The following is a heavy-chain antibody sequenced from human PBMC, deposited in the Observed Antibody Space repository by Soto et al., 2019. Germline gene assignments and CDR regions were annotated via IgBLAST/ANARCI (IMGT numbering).Heavy chain of an antibody. D-gene: IGHD6-6*01. Sequence: SSVKGYCKAAGWAISSYAVSWRRQATGKGLEWMGGIIPIFGTANYAQKFQGRVTITADESTSTAYMELSSLRSEDTAVYYCARDGLGTARDFRRADYYYYGMDVWGQGSTVTVSS. CDR2: IIPIFGTA. V-gene: IGHV1-69*13. J-gene: IGHJ6*02. CDR1: GWAISSYA. CDR3: ARDGLGTARDFRRADYYYYGMDV.